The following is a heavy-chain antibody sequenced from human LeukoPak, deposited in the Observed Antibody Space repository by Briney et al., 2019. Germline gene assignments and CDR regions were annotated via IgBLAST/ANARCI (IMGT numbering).Heavy chain of an antibody. Sequence: GGSLRLSCAASGFTFSSYTMHWVRQAPGKGLEWVAIISYDGNNKYYADSVQGRFTISRDNSKNTLYLQVNSLRTEDTAVYYCARDALKWGQGTLVIVSS. J-gene: IGHJ4*02. V-gene: IGHV3-30-3*01. CDR1: GFTFSSYT. CDR2: ISYDGNNK. CDR3: ARDALK.